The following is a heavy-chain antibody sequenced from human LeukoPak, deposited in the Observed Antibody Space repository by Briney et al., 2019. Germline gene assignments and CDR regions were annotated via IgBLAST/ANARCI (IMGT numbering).Heavy chain of an antibody. CDR3: ARDTGV. Sequence: PGRSLRLSCTASGFTFGDYAMSWVRQAPGKGLVWVSVIYSGGSTYYADSVQGRFTISRDNSKNTLYLQMNSLRAEDTAVYYCARDTGVWGQGTLVTVSS. V-gene: IGHV3-53*01. CDR2: IYSGGST. CDR1: GFTFGDYA. J-gene: IGHJ4*02. D-gene: IGHD4-23*01.